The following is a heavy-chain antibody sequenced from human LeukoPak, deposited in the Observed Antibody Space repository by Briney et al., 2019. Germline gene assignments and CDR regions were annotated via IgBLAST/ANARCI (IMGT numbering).Heavy chain of an antibody. Sequence: PSETLSLTCTVSGGSISSSSNYWGWLRQPPGKGLEWIGTIYSTGNTYYNPSLQSRLTISVDTSKNQFSLKLSSVTAADTAVYYCARGGESGYDTWGQGSLVTVSS. CDR2: IYSTGNT. CDR3: ARGGESGYDT. V-gene: IGHV4-39*01. D-gene: IGHD5-12*01. J-gene: IGHJ5*02. CDR1: GGSISSSSNY.